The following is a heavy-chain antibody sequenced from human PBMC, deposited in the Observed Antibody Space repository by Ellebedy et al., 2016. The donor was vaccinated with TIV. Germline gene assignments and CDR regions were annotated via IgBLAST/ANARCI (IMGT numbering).Heavy chain of an antibody. D-gene: IGHD3-10*01. CDR3: AKSPTGAGTFDY. CDR2: IKKDESEK. J-gene: IGHJ4*02. V-gene: IGHV3-7*03. CDR1: GFTFSDSW. Sequence: GESLNISCEASGFTFSDSWMSWVRQAPGKGLEWVANIKKDESEKNYAESVKGRFTISRDNAKNSLYLQMNSLRAEDTAVYYCAKSPTGAGTFDYWGQGTLVTVSS.